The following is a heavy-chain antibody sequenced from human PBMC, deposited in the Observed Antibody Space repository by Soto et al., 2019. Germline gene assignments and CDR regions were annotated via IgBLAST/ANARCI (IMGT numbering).Heavy chain of an antibody. Sequence: QVQLVQSGAEMKQPGASVKVSCKTSGYAFSGYRLSWVRQGPGQGLEWMGWISGYNGNTDYAQKFQGRVTMTTDTSTSTAYTELRSLRSDDTAVYYCARDLGPPNWFDSWGQGTLVTVSS. CDR1: GYAFSGYR. CDR2: ISGYNGNT. J-gene: IGHJ5*01. V-gene: IGHV1-18*01. D-gene: IGHD2-8*01. CDR3: ARDLGPPNWFDS.